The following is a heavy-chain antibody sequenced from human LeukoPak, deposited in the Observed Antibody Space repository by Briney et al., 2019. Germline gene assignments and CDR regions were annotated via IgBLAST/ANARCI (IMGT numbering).Heavy chain of an antibody. J-gene: IGHJ3*02. D-gene: IGHD3-10*01. CDR2: INPNSGGT. Sequence: GASVKVSCKASGYTFTGYYMNWVRQAPGQGLEWMGWINPNSGGTNYAQKFQGRVTMTRDTSISTAYMELSSLRSEDTAVYYCATGSPNYGPNDAFDIWGQGTMVTVSS. CDR3: ATGSPNYGPNDAFDI. V-gene: IGHV1-2*02. CDR1: GYTFTGYY.